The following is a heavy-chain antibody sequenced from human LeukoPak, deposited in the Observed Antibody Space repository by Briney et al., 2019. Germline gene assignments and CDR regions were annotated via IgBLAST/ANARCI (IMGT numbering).Heavy chain of an antibody. CDR1: GGSFSGYY. D-gene: IGHD6-19*01. Sequence: SETLSLTCAVYGGSFSGYYWSWIRQPPGKGLEWIGEINHSGSTNYNPSLKSRVTISVDTSKNQFSLKLSSVTAADTAVYYCARGLGMAVAGTPIDYWGQGTLVTVSS. CDR2: INHSGST. V-gene: IGHV4-34*01. CDR3: ARGLGMAVAGTPIDY. J-gene: IGHJ4*02.